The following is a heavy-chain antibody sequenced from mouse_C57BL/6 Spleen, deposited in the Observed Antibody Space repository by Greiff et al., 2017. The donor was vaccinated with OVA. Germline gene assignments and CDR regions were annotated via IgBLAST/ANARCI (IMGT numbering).Heavy chain of an antibody. CDR3: ARDSSGLSY. Sequence: EVHLVESGGGLVQPGGSLSLSCAASGFTFTDYYMSWVRQTPGKALEWLGFIRNKANGYTTEYSASVKGRFTISRDNSQSIRYLQMNALRAEDSATYDCARDSSGLSYWGQGTLVTVSA. CDR1: GFTFTDYY. CDR2: IRNKANGYTT. J-gene: IGHJ3*01. V-gene: IGHV7-3*01. D-gene: IGHD3-2*02.